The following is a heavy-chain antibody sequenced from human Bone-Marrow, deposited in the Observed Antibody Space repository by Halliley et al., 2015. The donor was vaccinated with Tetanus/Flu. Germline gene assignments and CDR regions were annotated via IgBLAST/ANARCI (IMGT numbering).Heavy chain of an antibody. CDR3: TTENVISEWLQGYFDF. D-gene: IGHD3-3*01. CDR2: IKNKVDGGTA. V-gene: IGHV3-15*01. Sequence: IKNKVDGGTADYAAPVKGRFSISRDDTKDTVFLQMNSLKSEDTAVYYCTTENVISEWLQGYFDFWGQGTLVTVSS. J-gene: IGHJ4*02.